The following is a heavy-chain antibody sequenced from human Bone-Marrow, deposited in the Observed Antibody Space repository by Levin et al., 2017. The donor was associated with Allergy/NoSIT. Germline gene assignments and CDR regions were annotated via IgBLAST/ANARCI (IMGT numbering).Heavy chain of an antibody. CDR2: VRSKAYGGTT. CDR1: GFTFGDYA. J-gene: IGHJ3*01. V-gene: IGHV3-49*03. CDR3: TRVALDIIVVVAAASAFDV. D-gene: IGHD2-15*01. Sequence: GGSLRLSCTASGFTFGDYAMSWFRQAPGKGLEWVGFVRSKAYGGTTEHVASVKGRFTISRDDSKSIAYLQMNSLKTEDTAVYYCTRVALDIIVVVAAASAFDVWGQGTMVTVSS.